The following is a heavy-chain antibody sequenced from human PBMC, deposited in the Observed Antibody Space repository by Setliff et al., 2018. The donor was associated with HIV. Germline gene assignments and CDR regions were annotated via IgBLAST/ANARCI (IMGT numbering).Heavy chain of an antibody. V-gene: IGHV3-20*04. D-gene: IGHD4-17*01. CDR1: GFTFRDHY. CDR2: TNWDGSST. J-gene: IGHJ1*01. CDR3: ARGSPDYGDYLGYFQH. Sequence: SGGSLRLSCEVSGFTFRDHYMSWVRQAPGKGLEWVSGTNWDGSSTHYADSVKGRFTLSRDNAKKSVYLQMSSLRAEDTAVYYCARGSPDYGDYLGYFQHWGQGTLVTVSS.